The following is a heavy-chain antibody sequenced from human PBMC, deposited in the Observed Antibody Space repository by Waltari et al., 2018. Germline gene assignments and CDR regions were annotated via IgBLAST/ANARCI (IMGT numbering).Heavy chain of an antibody. CDR2: IYHSGST. D-gene: IGHD6-13*01. Sequence: QVQLQESGPGLVKPSETLSLTCAVSGYSISSGYYWGWIRQPPGKGLEWIGSIYHSGSTYYNPSLKSRVTISVDTSKNQFSLKLSSVTAADTAVYYCAKRGLAAADPYDYWGQGTLVTVSS. CDR1: GYSISSGYY. CDR3: AKRGLAAADPYDY. J-gene: IGHJ4*02. V-gene: IGHV4-38-2*01.